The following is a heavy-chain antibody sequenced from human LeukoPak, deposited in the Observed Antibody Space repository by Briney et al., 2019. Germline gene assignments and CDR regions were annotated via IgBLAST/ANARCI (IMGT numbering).Heavy chain of an antibody. V-gene: IGHV3-7*01. CDR1: GVDFSRRW. D-gene: IGHD5-24*01. CDR3: VTDRGWLQFDH. CDR2: VNPDGSAT. J-gene: IGHJ4*02. Sequence: GGSLRLSCAASGVDFSRRWMAWVRQASGKGLEWVAFVNPDGSATSRADSVQGRFTISRDNAKNSLNLQMNSLRAEDTAVYYYVTDRGWLQFDHWGQGALVIVSS.